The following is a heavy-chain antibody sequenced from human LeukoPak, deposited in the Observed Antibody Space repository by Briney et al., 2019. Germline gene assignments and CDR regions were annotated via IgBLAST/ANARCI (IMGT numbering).Heavy chain of an antibody. D-gene: IGHD1-1*01. CDR2: IYTSGST. CDR1: GGSISSYY. J-gene: IGHJ4*02. V-gene: IGHV4-4*07. CDR3: ARDRGTWNDDGFDY. Sequence: SETLSLTCTVSGGSISSYYWSWIRQPPGKGLEWIGRIYTSGSTNYNPSLKSRVTTSVDTSKNQFSLKLSSVTAADTAVYYCARDRGTWNDDGFDYWGQGTLVTVSS.